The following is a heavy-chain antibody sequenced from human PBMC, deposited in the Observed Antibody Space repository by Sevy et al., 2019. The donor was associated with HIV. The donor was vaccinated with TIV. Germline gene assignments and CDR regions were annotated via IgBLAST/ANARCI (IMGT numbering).Heavy chain of an antibody. V-gene: IGHV4-30-2*01. CDR2: IYHSEST. CDR1: GGSISSGDYS. J-gene: IGHJ4*02. D-gene: IGHD3-22*01. CDR3: ASLYYDSSGYHFDY. Sequence: SETLSLTCAVSGGSISSGDYSWSWIRQPPGKGLEWIGYIYHSESTHYNPSLKSRVTISVDRSKNQFSLMLSSVTAADTAVYYCASLYYDSSGYHFDYWGQGTLVTVSS.